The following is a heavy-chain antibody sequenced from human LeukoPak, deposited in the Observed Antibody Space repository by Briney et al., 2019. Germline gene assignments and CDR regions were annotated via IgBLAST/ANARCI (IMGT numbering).Heavy chain of an antibody. CDR2: IKSKTDGGTT. Sequence: GGSLRLSCAASGFTFSSYAMSWVRQAPGKGLEWVGRIKSKTDGGTTDYAAPVKGRFTISRDDSKNTLYLQMNSLKTEDTAVYYCTTGPLWFGELRYFDYWGQGTLVTVSS. D-gene: IGHD3-10*01. CDR1: GFTFSSYA. V-gene: IGHV3-15*01. J-gene: IGHJ4*02. CDR3: TTGPLWFGELRYFDY.